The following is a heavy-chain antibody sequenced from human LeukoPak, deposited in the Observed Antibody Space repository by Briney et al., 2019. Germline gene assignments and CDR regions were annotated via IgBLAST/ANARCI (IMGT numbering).Heavy chain of an antibody. V-gene: IGHV3-21*01. D-gene: IGHD3-3*01. Sequence: PGGSLRLSCTASGFTFSGYSMNWIRQAPGKGLEWVSSFGTRSTSIYHAGSVKGRFAISRDNAKNSLYLQMNSLRAEDTAVYYCASLGRTIFGVVTDPLRRWFDPWGQGTLVTVSS. CDR1: GFTFSGYS. CDR2: FGTRSTSI. J-gene: IGHJ5*02. CDR3: ASLGRTIFGVVTDPLRRWFDP.